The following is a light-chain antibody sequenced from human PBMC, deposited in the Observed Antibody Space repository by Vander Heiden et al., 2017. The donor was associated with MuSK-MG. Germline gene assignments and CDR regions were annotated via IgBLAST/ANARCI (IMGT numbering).Light chain of an antibody. CDR2: KDS. J-gene: IGLJ2*01. Sequence: SYELTPPPSVSVPPGQTARLTCAGDALTKQYAYWYQQKPGQAPVLVIYKDSERTSGIPERFSGSSSGTTVTLTISGVQAEDEADYYCQSADSSGTPVVFGGGTKLTVL. V-gene: IGLV3-25*02. CDR1: ALTKQY. CDR3: QSADSSGTPVV.